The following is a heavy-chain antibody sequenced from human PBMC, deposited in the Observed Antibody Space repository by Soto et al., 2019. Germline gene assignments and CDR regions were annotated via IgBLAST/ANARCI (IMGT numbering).Heavy chain of an antibody. CDR2: ISSSSSYI. CDR3: ARDWGGEGTFDY. CDR1: GFTFSSYS. Sequence: EVQLVESGGGLVKPGGSLRLSCAASGFTFSSYSMNWVRQAPGKGLEWVSSISSSSSYIYYADSVKGRFTISRDNAKNSLYLQMNSLRAEDTAVYYCARDWGGEGTFDYWGQGTLVPVS. J-gene: IGHJ4*02. V-gene: IGHV3-21*01. D-gene: IGHD3-16*01.